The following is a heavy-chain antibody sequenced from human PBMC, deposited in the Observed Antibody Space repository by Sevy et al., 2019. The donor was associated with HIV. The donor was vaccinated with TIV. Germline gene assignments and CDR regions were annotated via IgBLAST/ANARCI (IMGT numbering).Heavy chain of an antibody. J-gene: IGHJ4*02. V-gene: IGHV3-23*01. CDR2: ISGSGGRT. CDR3: AKDQGYCSSTSCYSDY. Sequence: GGSLRLSCAASGFTFISYAMSWVRQAPGKGLEWVSAISGSGGRTYYADSVKGRFTISRDNSKNTLYLQMNGLRAEDTAVYHCAKDQGYCSSTSCYSDYWAQGTLVTVSS. CDR1: GFTFISYA. D-gene: IGHD2-2*01.